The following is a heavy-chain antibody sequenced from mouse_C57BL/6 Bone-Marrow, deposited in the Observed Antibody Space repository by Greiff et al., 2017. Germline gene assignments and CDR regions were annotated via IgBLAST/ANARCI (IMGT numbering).Heavy chain of an antibody. CDR1: GYTFTSYW. CDR2: IDPSDSYT. Sequence: VQLQQPGAELVRPGTSVKLSCKASGYTFTSYWMHWVKQRPGQGLEWIGVIDPSDSYTNYNQKFKGKATLTVDTSSSTAYMQLSSLTSEDAAVYYCARRVYDYDVGYFDYWGQGTTLTVSS. D-gene: IGHD2-4*01. V-gene: IGHV1-59*01. CDR3: ARRVYDYDVGYFDY. J-gene: IGHJ2*01.